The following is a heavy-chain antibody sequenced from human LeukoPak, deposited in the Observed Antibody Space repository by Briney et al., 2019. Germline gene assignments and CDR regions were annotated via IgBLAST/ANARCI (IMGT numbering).Heavy chain of an antibody. D-gene: IGHD5-18*01. CDR1: GFTFSTYG. J-gene: IGHJ4*02. Sequence: GGSLRLSCAASGFTFSTYGMHWVRQTPGKGLEWVAVISYDGSNKYYTDSVKGRFTTSRDNSKNTLYLQMNSLRAEDTAVYYCARGSGYSYAFTGRERTKSRLDYWGPGTLVTVSS. CDR2: ISYDGSNK. V-gene: IGHV3-30*03. CDR3: ARGSGYSYAFTGRERTKSRLDY.